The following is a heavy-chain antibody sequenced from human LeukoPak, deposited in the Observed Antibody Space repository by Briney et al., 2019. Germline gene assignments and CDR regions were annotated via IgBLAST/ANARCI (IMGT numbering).Heavy chain of an antibody. CDR2: INPSGGST. Sequence: GASVKASCKASGYTFSSYYIHWVRQAPGQGLEWMGIINPSGGSTSYAQKFQGRVTMTRDMSTSTVYMELSSLRSEDTAVYYCAREGSSSIHFDYWGQGTLVTVSS. CDR1: GYTFSSYY. V-gene: IGHV1-46*01. J-gene: IGHJ4*02. D-gene: IGHD6-6*01. CDR3: AREGSSSIHFDY.